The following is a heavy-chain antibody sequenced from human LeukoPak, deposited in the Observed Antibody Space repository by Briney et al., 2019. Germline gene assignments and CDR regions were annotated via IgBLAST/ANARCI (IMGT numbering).Heavy chain of an antibody. D-gene: IGHD2-21*02. V-gene: IGHV4-4*07. CDR3: ARGTLRGRVTYYFDY. J-gene: IGHJ4*02. Sequence: PSETLSLTCTVSGGSISDYSWTWIRQPAGKGPEWIGRIYTGGSTNYNPSLKSRVTMSVDTSKNQFSLNLSSVTAADTAVYYCARGTLRGRVTYYFDYWGQGALVTVSS. CDR2: IYTGGST. CDR1: GGSISDYS.